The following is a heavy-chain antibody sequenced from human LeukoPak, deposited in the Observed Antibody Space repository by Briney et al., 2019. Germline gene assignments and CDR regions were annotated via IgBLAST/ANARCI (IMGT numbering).Heavy chain of an antibody. CDR1: GGTFSSYA. Sequence: SVKVSCKASGGTFSSYAISWVRQAPGQGLKWMGRIIPIFGTANYAQKFQGRVTITTNESTRTAYMELSSLRSEDTAVYYCARDEGIWSGYDYAPFDYWGQGTLVTVSS. CDR3: ARDEGIWSGYDYAPFDY. V-gene: IGHV1-69*05. CDR2: IIPIFGTA. J-gene: IGHJ4*02. D-gene: IGHD3-3*01.